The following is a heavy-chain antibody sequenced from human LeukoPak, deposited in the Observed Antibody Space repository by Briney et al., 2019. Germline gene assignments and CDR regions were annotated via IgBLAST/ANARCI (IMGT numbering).Heavy chain of an antibody. V-gene: IGHV3-23*01. J-gene: IGHJ6*03. CDR1: GFTFSSYG. CDR3: VKDQAYCTGGNCYYYFYYLDV. D-gene: IGHD2-15*01. Sequence: PGGSLRLSCAASGFTFSSYGMSWVRQAPGKGLEWVSAISGSGGSTYYADSVKGRFTISRDNSKNTLYLQMNSVRAEDTAVYYCVKDQAYCTGGNCYYYFYYLDVWGKGTTVTVSS. CDR2: ISGSGGST.